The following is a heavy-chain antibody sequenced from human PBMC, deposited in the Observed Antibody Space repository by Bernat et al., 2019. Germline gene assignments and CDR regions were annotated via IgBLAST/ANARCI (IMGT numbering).Heavy chain of an antibody. V-gene: IGHV3-66*01. D-gene: IGHD5-18*01. Sequence: EVQLLESGGGLVQPGGSLRLSCAASGFTFTNYVMSWVRQAPGKGLEWVSVIYSGGSTYYADSVKGRFTISRDNSKNTLYLQMNSLRAEDTAVYYCARDFRGRVDTFRYWGQGTLVTVSS. J-gene: IGHJ4*02. CDR3: ARDFRGRVDTFRY. CDR2: IYSGGST. CDR1: GFTFTNYV.